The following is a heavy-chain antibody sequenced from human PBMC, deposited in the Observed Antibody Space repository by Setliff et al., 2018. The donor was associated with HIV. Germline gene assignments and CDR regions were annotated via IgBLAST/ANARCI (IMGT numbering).Heavy chain of an antibody. J-gene: IGHJ4*02. D-gene: IGHD1-26*01. CDR2: IPGDGSTT. CDR1: GFRVTDTY. Sequence: PGGSLRLSCEASGFRVTDTYMAWVRQAPGKGLEWVSRIPGDGSTTTYADSVKGRFTISRDNAKNSLYLQMNSLRAKDTAVYYCVRGIVGASVFNYWGQGTQVTVSS. CDR3: VRGIVGASVFNY. V-gene: IGHV3-74*01.